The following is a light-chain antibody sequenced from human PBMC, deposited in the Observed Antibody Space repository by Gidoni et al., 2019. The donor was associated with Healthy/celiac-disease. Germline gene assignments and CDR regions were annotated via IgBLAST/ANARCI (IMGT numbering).Light chain of an antibody. CDR2: GAY. J-gene: IGKJ2*01. CDR1: QSVSSN. CDR3: QKYNNWPRYT. Sequence: EIVMTHSPATLSVSPGERATLSCRASQSVSSNLAWYQQKPGQAPRLLIYGAYTRATGIPARFSGSGSGTEFTLTISSMQSEEFEVYYCQKYNNWPRYTFGQGTKLEIK. V-gene: IGKV3-15*01.